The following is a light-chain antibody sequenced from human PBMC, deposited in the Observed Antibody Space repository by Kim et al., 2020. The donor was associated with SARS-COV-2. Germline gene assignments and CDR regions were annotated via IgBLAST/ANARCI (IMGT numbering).Light chain of an antibody. J-gene: IGLJ2*01. V-gene: IGLV2-14*03. CDR3: SSYTSNSPVV. Sequence: QSALAQPASVSGSPGQSITISCTGTSSDVGGYNYVSWYQQHPGKDPKLMIYDVSKRPSGVSYRFSGSKSGNTASLTISGLQAEDEANYYCSSYTSNSPVVFGGGTQLTVL. CDR1: SSDVGGYNY. CDR2: DVS.